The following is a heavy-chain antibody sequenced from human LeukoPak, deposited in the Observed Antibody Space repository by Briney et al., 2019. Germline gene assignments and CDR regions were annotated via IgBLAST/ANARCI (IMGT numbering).Heavy chain of an antibody. CDR1: RFTFSSYG. D-gene: IGHD1-26*01. CDR3: ARQKWDLRYDFDY. J-gene: IGHJ4*02. CDR2: ISDDGINK. V-gene: IGHV3-30*19. Sequence: GGSLRLSCAASRFTFSSYGMHWVRQAPGKGLEWVALISDDGINKYYADSVKGRFTISRDNSKNTLYLQMNSLRGEDTAVYYCARQKWDLRYDFDYWGQGTLVTVSS.